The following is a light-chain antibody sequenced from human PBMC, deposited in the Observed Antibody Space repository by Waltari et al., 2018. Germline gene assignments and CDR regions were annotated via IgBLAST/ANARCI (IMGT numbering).Light chain of an antibody. Sequence: NFMLTQPHSVSESPGKTVTIPCTRSSGSIASNHVQWYQQRPGSAPTTVIYEDNQRPSGVPDRFSGSIDSSSNSASLTISGLKTEDEADYYCQSYDSSNHVVFGGGTKLTVL. CDR1: SGSIASNH. CDR2: EDN. J-gene: IGLJ2*01. CDR3: QSYDSSNHVV. V-gene: IGLV6-57*03.